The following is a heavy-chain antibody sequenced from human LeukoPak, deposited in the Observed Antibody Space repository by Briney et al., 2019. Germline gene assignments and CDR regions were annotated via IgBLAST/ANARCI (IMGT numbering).Heavy chain of an antibody. V-gene: IGHV3-23*01. Sequence: GGSLRLSCAASGFTFSTYGMSWVRQAPGKGLEWVSTIRSNGATASNADSVKGRFTISRDNSKNTVYLQVNSLRVEDTAIYYCARGQEFDDGVFDSWGQGTLVTVSS. CDR3: ARGQEFDDGVFDS. CDR2: IRSNGATA. D-gene: IGHD1-1*01. CDR1: GFTFSTYG. J-gene: IGHJ4*02.